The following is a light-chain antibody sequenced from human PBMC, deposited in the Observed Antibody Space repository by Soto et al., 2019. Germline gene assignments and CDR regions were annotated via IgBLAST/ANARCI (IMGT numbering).Light chain of an antibody. V-gene: IGKV3-15*01. CDR3: QQYNNWPIT. J-gene: IGKJ5*01. Sequence: EIVMTQSPATLSLSPGERATLSCMASQSIGSNLAWYKQKPGQSPRLLSYGASTRATGLPARFSGSGSGTEFTLTISSLKSEDFELYYCQQYNNWPITFGQGTRLEIK. CDR2: GAS. CDR1: QSIGSN.